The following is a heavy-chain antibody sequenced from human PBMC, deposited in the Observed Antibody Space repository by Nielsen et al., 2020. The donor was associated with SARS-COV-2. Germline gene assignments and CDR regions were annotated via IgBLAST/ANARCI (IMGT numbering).Heavy chain of an antibody. CDR3: ARVTTVTTSYYYYGMDV. V-gene: IGHV4-39*07. J-gene: IGHJ6*02. D-gene: IGHD4-17*01. CDR2: INHSGST. Sequence: SETLSLTCTVSGGSISSGDYYWTWIRQPPGKGLEWIGEINHSGSTNYNPSLKSRDTISVDTSKNQFSLKLSSVTAADTAVYYCARVTTVTTSYYYYGMDVWGQGTTVTVSS. CDR1: GGSISSGDYY.